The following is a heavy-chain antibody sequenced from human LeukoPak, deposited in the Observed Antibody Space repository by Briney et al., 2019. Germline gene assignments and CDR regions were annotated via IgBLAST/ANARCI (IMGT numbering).Heavy chain of an antibody. CDR2: ISYDGSNK. CDR3: ARDTSGYYTEYYFDY. Sequence: PGGSLRLSCAASGFTFSSYGMHWVRQAPGKGLEWVAVISYDGSNKYYADSVKGRFTISRDNSKNTLYLQMNSLRAEDTAVYYCARDTSGYYTEYYFDYWGQGTLVTVSS. J-gene: IGHJ4*02. V-gene: IGHV3-30*03. CDR1: GFTFSSYG. D-gene: IGHD3-3*01.